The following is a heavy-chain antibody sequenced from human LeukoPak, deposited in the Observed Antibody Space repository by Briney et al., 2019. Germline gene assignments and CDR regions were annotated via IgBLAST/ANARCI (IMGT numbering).Heavy chain of an antibody. CDR1: GYSISSTYY. CDR3: ARVLGSYYGSYYFDY. D-gene: IGHD3-10*01. J-gene: IGHJ4*02. Sequence: SETLSLTCTVSGYSISSTYYWAWLRQPPGKGLEWIGSVHHSGPTYSNPSLRSRLTTSVDTSRNQFSLELSSVTAADTAVYYCARVLGSYYGSYYFDYWGQGTLVTVSS. CDR2: VHHSGPT. V-gene: IGHV4-38-2*02.